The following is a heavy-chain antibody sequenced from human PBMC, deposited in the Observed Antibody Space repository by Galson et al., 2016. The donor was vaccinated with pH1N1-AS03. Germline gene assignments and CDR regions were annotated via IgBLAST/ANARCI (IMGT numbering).Heavy chain of an antibody. J-gene: IGHJ3*02. CDR3: ARHRGFDKNDAFDM. V-gene: IGHV4-39*07. D-gene: IGHD3-10*01. CDR2: IYYTAST. CDR1: GASISSFSYY. Sequence: SETLSLTCSVSGASISSFSYYWGWIRQPPGQGLEWIGSIYYTASTYYNPSLKSRFTMSVDTSNNQFSLRVSSVTAADTAVYYCARHRGFDKNDAFDMWGQGKMVIVSS.